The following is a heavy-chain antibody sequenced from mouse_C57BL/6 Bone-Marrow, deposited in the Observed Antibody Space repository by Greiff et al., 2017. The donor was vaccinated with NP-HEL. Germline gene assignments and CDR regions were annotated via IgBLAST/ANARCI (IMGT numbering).Heavy chain of an antibody. D-gene: IGHD1-1*01. Sequence: QVQLKQSGPELVKPGASVKISCKASGYAFSSSWMNWVKQRPGKGLEWIGRIYPGDGDTNYNGKFKGKATLTADKSSSTAYMQLSSLTSEDSAVYFCARRGYGSSPWFAYWGQGTLVTVSA. J-gene: IGHJ3*01. CDR3: ARRGYGSSPWFAY. CDR2: IYPGDGDT. V-gene: IGHV1-82*01. CDR1: GYAFSSSW.